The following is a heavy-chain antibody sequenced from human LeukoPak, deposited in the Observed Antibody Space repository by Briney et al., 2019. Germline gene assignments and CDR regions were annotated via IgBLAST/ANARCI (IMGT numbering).Heavy chain of an antibody. CDR2: ISAYNGNT. D-gene: IGHD3-10*01. J-gene: IGHJ6*02. CDR3: ATSYGSGAQIDYEDKDYYYYGMDV. V-gene: IGHV1-18*01. Sequence: ASVKVSCKASGYTFTSYGISWVRQAPGQGLEWMGWISAYNGNTNYAQKLQGRVTMTTDTSRSTAYMELRSLRSDDTAVYYCATSYGSGAQIDYEDKDYYYYGMDVWGQGTTVTVSS. CDR1: GYTFTSYG.